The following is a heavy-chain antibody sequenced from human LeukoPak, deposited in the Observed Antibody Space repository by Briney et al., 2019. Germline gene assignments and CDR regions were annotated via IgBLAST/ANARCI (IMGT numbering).Heavy chain of an antibody. CDR1: GGSISSSSFY. CDR2: IYTSGST. Sequence: PSETLSLTCTVSGGSISSSSFYWGWIRQPAGKGLEWIGRIYTSGSTNYNPSLKSRVTISVDTSKNQFSLKLSSVTAADTAVYYCARGISWFDPWGQGTLVTVSS. J-gene: IGHJ5*02. CDR3: ARGISWFDP. V-gene: IGHV4-61*02. D-gene: IGHD3-3*01.